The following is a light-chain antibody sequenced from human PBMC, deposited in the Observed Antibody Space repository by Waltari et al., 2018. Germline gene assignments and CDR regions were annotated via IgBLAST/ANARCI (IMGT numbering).Light chain of an antibody. CDR3: QSFDNTLNASGV. V-gene: IGLV1-40*01. CDR1: DSNIGISYD. CDR2: GEH. Sequence: QSLLTQPPSVSGAPGQRVTVSCIGSDSNIGISYDVHWYQQLPGSAPKLIIYGEHNRPSGVPDRFSGSRSGSVAALTITDLQAEDEADYFCQSFDNTLNASGVFGGGTKVTVL. J-gene: IGLJ3*02.